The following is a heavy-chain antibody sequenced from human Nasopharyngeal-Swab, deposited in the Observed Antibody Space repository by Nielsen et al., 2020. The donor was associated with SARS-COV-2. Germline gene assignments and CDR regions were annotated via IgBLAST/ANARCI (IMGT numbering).Heavy chain of an antibody. D-gene: IGHD3-22*01. CDR2: IIPIFGTA. CDR3: ARDLTVYRYYDSSGYYYVAFDI. Sequence: SVNVSCKASGGTFISYAISWVRQAPGQGLEWMGGIIPIFGTANYAQKFQGRVTITPDESTSTAYMELSSRRSEDTAVYYCARDLTVYRYYDSSGYYYVAFDIWGQGTMVTVSS. J-gene: IGHJ3*02. CDR1: GGTFISYA. V-gene: IGHV1-69*13.